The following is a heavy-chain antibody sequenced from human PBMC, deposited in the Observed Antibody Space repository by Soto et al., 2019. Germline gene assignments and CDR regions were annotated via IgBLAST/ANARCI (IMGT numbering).Heavy chain of an antibody. J-gene: IGHJ4*02. CDR2: ISAYNGNT. V-gene: IGHV1-18*01. Sequence: GASVKVSCKASGYTFTSYGISWVRQAPGQGLEWMGWISAYNGNTNYAQKLQGRVTMTTDTSTSTAYMELRSLRSDDTAVYYCARDHYNWIRYDSSGYPRLFDYWGQGTLVTVSS. CDR3: ARDHYNWIRYDSSGYPRLFDY. CDR1: GYTFTSYG. D-gene: IGHD3-22*01.